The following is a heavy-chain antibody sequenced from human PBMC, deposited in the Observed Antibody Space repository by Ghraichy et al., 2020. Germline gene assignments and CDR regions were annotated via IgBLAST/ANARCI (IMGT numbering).Heavy chain of an antibody. V-gene: IGHV4-30-2*01. CDR2: VYYDGST. D-gene: IGHD4-17*01. CDR1: GGAISSSAYS. J-gene: IGHJ4*02. Sequence: SQTLSLTCAVSGGAISSSAYSWTWVRQPPEKGLEWIAYVYYDGSTYYNPSLKCRVTISLDNSKNQFSLELTLVTAADTAVYYCARALNYGGFDYWGQGTLVNVAS. CDR3: ARALNYGGFDY.